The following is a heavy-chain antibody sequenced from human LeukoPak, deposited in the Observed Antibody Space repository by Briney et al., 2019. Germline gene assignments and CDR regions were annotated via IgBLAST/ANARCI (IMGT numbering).Heavy chain of an antibody. V-gene: IGHV1-69*13. Sequence: ASVKVSCKASGGTFSSYAISWVRQAPGQGLEWMGGIIPIFGTANYAQKFQGRVTITADESTSTAYMELSSLRSEDTAVYYCAGDICSGGSCYPSVRYYYYGMDVWGQGTTVTVSS. CDR1: GGTFSSYA. D-gene: IGHD2-15*01. CDR2: IIPIFGTA. J-gene: IGHJ6*02. CDR3: AGDICSGGSCYPSVRYYYYGMDV.